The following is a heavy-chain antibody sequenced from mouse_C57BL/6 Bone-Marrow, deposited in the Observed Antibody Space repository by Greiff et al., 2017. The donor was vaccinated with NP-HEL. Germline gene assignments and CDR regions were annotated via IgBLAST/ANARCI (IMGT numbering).Heavy chain of an antibody. Sequence: EVQLQQSGPELVKPGASVKIPCKASGYTFTDYNMDWVKQSHGKSLEWIGDINPNNGGTIYNQKFKGKATLTVDKSSSTAYMELRSLTSEETAVYYCARGLLLLRYYAMDYWGQGTSVTVSS. V-gene: IGHV1-18*01. CDR2: INPNNGGT. CDR1: GYTFTDYN. D-gene: IGHD1-1*01. CDR3: ARGLLLLRYYAMDY. J-gene: IGHJ4*01.